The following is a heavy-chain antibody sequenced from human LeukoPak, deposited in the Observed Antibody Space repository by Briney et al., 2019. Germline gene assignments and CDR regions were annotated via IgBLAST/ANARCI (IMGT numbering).Heavy chain of an antibody. V-gene: IGHV4-59*12. CDR3: ARESYDFRSGYSGVFFYYMDV. Sequence: PSETLSLTCTVSGGSISSYYWSWIRQPPGKGLEWIGYIYYSGSTNYNPSLKSRVTISIDTSKKQFSLKVRSVTAADTAVYYCARESYDFRSGYSGVFFYYMDVWGKGTTVTVSS. CDR2: IYYSGST. CDR1: GGSISSYY. J-gene: IGHJ6*03. D-gene: IGHD3-3*01.